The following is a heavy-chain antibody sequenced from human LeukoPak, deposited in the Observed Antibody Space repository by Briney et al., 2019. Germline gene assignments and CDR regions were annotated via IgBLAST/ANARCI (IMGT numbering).Heavy chain of an antibody. CDR3: VSFYETY. J-gene: IGHJ4*02. Sequence: GGSLRLSCAASGNYWMHWVRQAPGKGLGWVSHINSDGSWTGYADSVKGRFTISKDNAKNTVYLQMNSLRAEDTAVYYCVSFYETYWGRGTLVTVSS. V-gene: IGHV3-74*01. CDR1: GNYW. CDR2: INSDGSWT. D-gene: IGHD2/OR15-2a*01.